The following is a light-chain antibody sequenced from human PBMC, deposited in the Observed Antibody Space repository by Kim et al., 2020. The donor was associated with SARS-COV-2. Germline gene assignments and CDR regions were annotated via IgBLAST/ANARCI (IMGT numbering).Light chain of an antibody. CDR3: RAYTSSSGPPV. CDR2: DVN. CDR1: SRDNVRYNI. V-gene: IGLV2-14*04. Sequence: HSVTTSCTGCSRDNVRYNIVSWYQQHPRQAPILVIYDVNDRPSGVPERFSGSNSGNTASLTICGLEAEDEADYYCRAYTSSSGPPVFGGGTQLTVL. J-gene: IGLJ3*02.